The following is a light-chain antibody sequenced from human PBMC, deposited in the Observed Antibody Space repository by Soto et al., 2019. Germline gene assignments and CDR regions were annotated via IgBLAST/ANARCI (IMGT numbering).Light chain of an antibody. CDR2: DAS. V-gene: IGKV3-11*01. CDR1: QSVSSY. J-gene: IGKJ1*01. Sequence: EIVLTQSPATLSLSPGERATLSCRASQSVSSYLAWYQQKPGQAPRLLMYDASNRATGIPARFSGSGSGTDFPLTISSLAPEDFAVYYCQQRSDWAWTFGQGTKVEIK. CDR3: QQRSDWAWT.